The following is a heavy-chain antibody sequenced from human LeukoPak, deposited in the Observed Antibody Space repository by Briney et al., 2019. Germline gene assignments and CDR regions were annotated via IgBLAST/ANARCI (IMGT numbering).Heavy chain of an antibody. CDR1: GFSFSSYW. CDR2: IKRDGSEK. V-gene: IGHV3-7*01. J-gene: IGHJ4*02. CDR3: ARDQVGPWEY. Sequence: RPRGSLRLSCATSGFSFSSYWMSWVRQAPGKGLEWVASIKRDGSEKYYVDSVKGTFTITGDNEKNSLYLEMDTLRAEDTAVYYCARDQVGPWEYWGQGTLVTVSS. D-gene: IGHD1-26*01.